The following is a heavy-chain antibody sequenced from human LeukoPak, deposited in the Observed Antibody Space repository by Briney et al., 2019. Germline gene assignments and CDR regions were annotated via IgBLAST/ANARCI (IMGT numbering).Heavy chain of an antibody. V-gene: IGHV3-23*01. D-gene: IGHD2-2*02. CDR3: ARQSGAAIPFVY. CDR2: ISGSGGST. J-gene: IGHJ4*02. CDR1: GFTFSSYA. Sequence: GGSLRLSCAASGFTFSSYAMSWVRQAPGKGLEWVSAISGSGGSTYYADSVKGRFTISRDDSKNTAYLQSNNLEIEDTATYYCARQSGAAIPFVYWGQGTLVTVSS.